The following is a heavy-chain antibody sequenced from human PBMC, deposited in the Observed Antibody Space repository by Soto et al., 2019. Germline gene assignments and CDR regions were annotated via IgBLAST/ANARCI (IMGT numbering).Heavy chain of an antibody. CDR3: ARAYGDLPNFDY. V-gene: IGHV1-3*01. J-gene: IGHJ4*02. D-gene: IGHD4-17*01. Sequence: ASVKVSCKASGYTFTSYAMHWVRQAPGQRLEWMGWINAGNGNTKYSQKFQGRVTITRDTSTSTAYMELSRLRSDDTAVYYCARAYGDLPNFDYWAQGTLVTVSS. CDR1: GYTFTSYA. CDR2: INAGNGNT.